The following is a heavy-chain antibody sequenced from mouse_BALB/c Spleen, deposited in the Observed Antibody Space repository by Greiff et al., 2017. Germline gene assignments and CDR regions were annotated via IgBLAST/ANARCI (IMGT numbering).Heavy chain of an antibody. CDR2: ISSGSSTI. CDR3: ARSGGLRRGDLFAY. D-gene: IGHD2-4*01. V-gene: IGHV5-17*02. J-gene: IGHJ3*01. CDR1: GFTFSSFG. Sequence: EVKVVESGGGLVQPGGSRKLSCAASGFTFSSFGMHWVRQAPEKGLEWVAYISSGSSTIYYADTVKGRFTISRDNPKNTLFLQMTSLRSEDTAMYYCARSGGLRRGDLFAYWGQGTLVTVSA.